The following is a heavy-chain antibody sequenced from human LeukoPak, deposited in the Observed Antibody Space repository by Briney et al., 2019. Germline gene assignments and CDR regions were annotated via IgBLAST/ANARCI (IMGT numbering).Heavy chain of an antibody. CDR3: ARVAYSSSWYDPDY. D-gene: IGHD6-13*01. CDR2: INHSGST. J-gene: IGHJ4*02. Sequence: SETLSLTCAVYGGSFSGYYWSWIRQPPGKGLEWIGEINHSGSTNYKPSVKSRVTISVDTSKNQFSLKLSSVTAADTAVYYCARVAYSSSWYDPDYWGQGTLVTVSS. V-gene: IGHV4-34*01. CDR1: GGSFSGYY.